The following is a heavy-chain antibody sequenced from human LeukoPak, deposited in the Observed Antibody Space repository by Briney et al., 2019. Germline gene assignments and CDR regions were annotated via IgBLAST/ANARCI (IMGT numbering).Heavy chain of an antibody. CDR1: GFTVSSNY. CDR2: IYSGGST. CDR3: ARGGGDY. D-gene: IGHD3-16*01. Sequence: PGGSLRLSCAVSGFTVSSNYMNWVRQAPGKGLEWVSVIYSGGSTYYADSVKGRFTISRDNSKTTLYLQMNSLRAEDTAVYYCARGGGDYWGQGALVTVSS. J-gene: IGHJ4*02. V-gene: IGHV3-53*01.